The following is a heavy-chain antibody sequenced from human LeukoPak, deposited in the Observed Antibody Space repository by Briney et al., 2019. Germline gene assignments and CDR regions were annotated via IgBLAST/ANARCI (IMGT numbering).Heavy chain of an antibody. J-gene: IGHJ6*03. V-gene: IGHV1-18*01. D-gene: IGHD2-21*02. CDR3: ARGRCGGDCYYTPYYYYMDV. CDR2: ISAYNGNT. Sequence: ASVKVSCKASGYTFTSYGISWVRQAPGQGLEWMGWISAYNGNTNYAQKLQGRVTMTTDTSTSTAYMELRGLRSDDTAVYYCARGRCGGDCYYTPYYYYMDVWGKGTTVTISS. CDR1: GYTFTSYG.